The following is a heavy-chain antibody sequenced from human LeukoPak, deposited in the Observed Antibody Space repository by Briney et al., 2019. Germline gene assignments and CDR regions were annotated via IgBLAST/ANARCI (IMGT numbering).Heavy chain of an antibody. J-gene: IGHJ3*02. D-gene: IGHD6-13*01. Sequence: GGSLRLSCAASGFTFSSYAMHWVRQAPGKGLEWVAVISYDGSNKYYADSVKGRFTISRDNSKNTLYLQMNSLRAEDTAVYYCATPGIAAAGNSGAFDIWGQGTMVTVSS. V-gene: IGHV3-30*14. CDR3: ATPGIAAAGNSGAFDI. CDR2: ISYDGSNK. CDR1: GFTFSSYA.